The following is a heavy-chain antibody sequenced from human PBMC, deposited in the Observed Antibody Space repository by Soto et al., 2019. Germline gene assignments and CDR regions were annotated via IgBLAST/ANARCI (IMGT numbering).Heavy chain of an antibody. V-gene: IGHV3-30*18. CDR2: ISYDGSNK. CDR3: AKDTYYHDSSGYYVFDY. Sequence: GGSLRLSCAASDFTFSSYGIHWVRQAPGKRLEWVAVISYDGSNKQYGDSVKGRLTMSRDNSKNTVHLQMSSLRVEDTAVYYCAKDTYYHDSSGYYVFDYWGQGTLVTVSS. CDR1: DFTFSSYG. J-gene: IGHJ4*01. D-gene: IGHD3-22*01.